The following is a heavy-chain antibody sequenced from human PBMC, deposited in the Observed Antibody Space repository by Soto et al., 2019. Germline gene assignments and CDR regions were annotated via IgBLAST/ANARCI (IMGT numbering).Heavy chain of an antibody. CDR3: ARDGYCVSTTCYFLPDV. V-gene: IGHV3-48*02. CDR2: ISSSSSTI. D-gene: IGHD2-2*03. J-gene: IGHJ6*04. Sequence: EVQVVESGGGLVQPGGSLRLSCAASGFTFSRYGMNWVRQAPGKGPEWVAYISSSSSTIYYADSVKGRFTISRDNAKNSLYLQMNSLRDEDTAVYYCARDGYCVSTTCYFLPDVWGKGTTVTVSS. CDR1: GFTFSRYG.